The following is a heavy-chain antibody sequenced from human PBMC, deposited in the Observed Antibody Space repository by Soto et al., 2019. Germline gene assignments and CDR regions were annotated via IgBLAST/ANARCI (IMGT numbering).Heavy chain of an antibody. J-gene: IGHJ4*02. CDR1: GYTFTSYD. CDR2: MNPNSGNT. V-gene: IGHV1-8*01. D-gene: IGHD4-17*01. CDR3: ARGRYLYGDYDY. Sequence: QVQLVQSGAEVKKPGASVKVSCKASGYTFTSYDINWVRQATGQGLEWMGWMNPNSGNTGYAQKFQGRVTMTRNTSISTGYMGLSSVRSEDTAVYYCARGRYLYGDYDYWGKGTVVTVSS.